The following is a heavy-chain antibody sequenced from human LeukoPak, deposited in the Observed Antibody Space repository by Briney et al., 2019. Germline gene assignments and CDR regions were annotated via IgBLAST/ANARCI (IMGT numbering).Heavy chain of an antibody. J-gene: IGHJ4*02. V-gene: IGHV4-38-2*02. CDR1: GYSIRNGYF. D-gene: IGHD3-22*01. CDR3: ARGPGWLEYYDSSGYLSPDY. Sequence: PSETMSLTCTVSGYSIRNGYFWGWVRQSPGKGLGWLGNIHQIGSTSYNPSLQSRVTISVDTSKNQFSLKLSSVTAADTAVYYCARGPGWLEYYDSSGYLSPDYWGQGTLVTVSS. CDR2: IHQIGST.